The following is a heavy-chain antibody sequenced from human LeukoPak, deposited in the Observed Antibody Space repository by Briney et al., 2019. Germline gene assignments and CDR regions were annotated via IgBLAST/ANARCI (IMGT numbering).Heavy chain of an antibody. CDR3: ASLAGLGLDY. D-gene: IGHD6-19*01. J-gene: IGHJ4*02. Sequence: SETLSLTCAVYGGSFSGYYWSWIRQPPGKGLEWIGEINHSGSTNYNPSLKSRVTISVDTSKKQFSLKLSSVTAADTAVYYCASLAGLGLDYWGQGTLVTVSS. CDR2: INHSGST. V-gene: IGHV4-34*01. CDR1: GGSFSGYY.